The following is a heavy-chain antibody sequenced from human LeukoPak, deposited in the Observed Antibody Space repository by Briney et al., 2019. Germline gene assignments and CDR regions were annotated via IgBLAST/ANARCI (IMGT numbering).Heavy chain of an antibody. CDR1: GYTFSSYD. J-gene: IGHJ1*01. CDR3: ARRVGSGWPVQH. CDR2: MNPNSGNT. D-gene: IGHD6-19*01. Sequence: ASVKVSCKASGYTFSSYDINWVRQATGQGLEWMGWMNPNSGNTGYAQKFQGRLIMTRNTSISTAYMELSSLRSEDTAVYYCARRVGSGWPVQHWGQGTLVTVSS. V-gene: IGHV1-8*01.